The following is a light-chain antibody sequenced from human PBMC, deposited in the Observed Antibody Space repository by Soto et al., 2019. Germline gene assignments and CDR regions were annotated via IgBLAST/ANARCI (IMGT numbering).Light chain of an antibody. CDR1: ESNSRW. CDR3: HQRQYSTPIN. Sequence: DIQVTQSPSTLSASVGDRVTITCRANESNSRWLAWYQQKPGKAPKLLIYAASSLQSGVPPRFSECRPVPYSPTIISSLQEEFAVTYCHQRQYSTPINFGQGTRLEIK. J-gene: IGKJ5*01. V-gene: IGKV1-5*01. CDR2: AAS.